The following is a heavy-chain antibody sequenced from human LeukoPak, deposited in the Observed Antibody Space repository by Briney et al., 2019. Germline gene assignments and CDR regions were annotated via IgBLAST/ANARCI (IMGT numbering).Heavy chain of an antibody. V-gene: IGHV1-2*02. J-gene: IGHJ4*02. Sequence: GASVRVSCKASGYTFTGYNMYWVRQAPGQGLEWMGRINPNSGGANYAQRFQGRVTMTRDTSTSTAYMELSSLTSDDTAVYFCARGAGTSRFDYWGQGT. D-gene: IGHD2-2*01. CDR1: GYTFTGYN. CDR2: INPNSGGA. CDR3: ARGAGTSRFDY.